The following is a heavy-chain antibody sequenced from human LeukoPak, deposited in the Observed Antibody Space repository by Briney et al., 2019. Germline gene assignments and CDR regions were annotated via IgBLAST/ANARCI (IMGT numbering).Heavy chain of an antibody. CDR1: GGSISSSSYY. CDR2: IYYSGST. D-gene: IGHD2-2*01. V-gene: IGHV4-39*01. Sequence: SETLSLTCTVSGGSISSSSYYWGWIRQPPGKGLEWIGSIYYSGSTYYNPSLKSRVTISVDTSKNQFSLKLSSVTAADTAVYYCASLRRIVVVPAATYYYYYGMDVWGQGTTVTVSS. J-gene: IGHJ6*02. CDR3: ASLRRIVVVPAATYYYYYGMDV.